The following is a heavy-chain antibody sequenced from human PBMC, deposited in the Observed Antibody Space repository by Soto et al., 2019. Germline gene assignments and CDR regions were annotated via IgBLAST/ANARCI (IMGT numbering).Heavy chain of an antibody. V-gene: IGHV1-3*01. CDR2: INAGNGNT. D-gene: IGHD2-2*01. J-gene: IGHJ6*02. CDR1: GYTFTSYA. Sequence: ASVKVSCKASGYTFTSYAMHWVLQAPGQRLEWMGWINAGNGNTNYAQKLQGRVTMTTDTSTSTAYMELRSLRSDDTAVYYCARDVCSSTSCYLYYYYGMDVWGQGTTVTVSS. CDR3: ARDVCSSTSCYLYYYYGMDV.